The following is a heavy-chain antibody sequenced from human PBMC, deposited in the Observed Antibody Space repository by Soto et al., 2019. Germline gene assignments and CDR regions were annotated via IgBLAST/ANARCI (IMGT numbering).Heavy chain of an antibody. CDR3: VRHQRYSSGWYIDY. CDR2: VYYRGTT. CDR1: GGSINSNNYY. J-gene: IGHJ4*02. D-gene: IGHD6-19*01. V-gene: IGHV4-39*01. Sequence: SETLSLTCTVSGGSINSNNYYWGWIRQPPGKGLEWIGNVYYRGTTYYNPSLKGRVTISVDTSKNQFSLKLSSVTAADTAVFFCVRHQRYSSGWYIDYWGQGTLVTVSS.